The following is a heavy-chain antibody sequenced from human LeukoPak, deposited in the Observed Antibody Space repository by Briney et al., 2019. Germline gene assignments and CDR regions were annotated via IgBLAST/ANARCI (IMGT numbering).Heavy chain of an antibody. CDR2: ISGSGSTI. V-gene: IGHV3-48*03. CDR1: GFPFSSFE. D-gene: IGHD3-9*01. J-gene: IGHJ6*02. Sequence: GGSLRLSCAASGFPFSSFEMNWVRQAPGKGLEWVSYISGSGSTIYYADSVKGRSTISRDNAKNSLHLQMNSLRAEDTAAYYCARGRNYDILTSYNYYAMDVWGQGTTVTVSS. CDR3: ARGRNYDILTSYNYYAMDV.